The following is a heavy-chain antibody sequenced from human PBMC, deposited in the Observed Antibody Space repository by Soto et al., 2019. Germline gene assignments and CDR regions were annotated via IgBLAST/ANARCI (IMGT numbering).Heavy chain of an antibody. Sequence: QVQLVESGGGVVQPGRSLRLSCAASGFTFSSYGMHWVRQAPGKGLEWVTVIWYDGSNKHYADSVKGRFTISRDNSKNMVSLQMNSLRVDDTAVYYCARCSPPDYWGQGTLFTVSA. J-gene: IGHJ4*02. CDR3: ARCSPPDY. V-gene: IGHV3-33*01. CDR1: GFTFSSYG. CDR2: IWYDGSNK.